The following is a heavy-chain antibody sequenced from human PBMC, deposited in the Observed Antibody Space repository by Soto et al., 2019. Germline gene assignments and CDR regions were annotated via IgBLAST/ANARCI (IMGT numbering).Heavy chain of an antibody. J-gene: IGHJ4*02. CDR2: INHSGST. Sequence: PSETLSLTCAVYGGSFSGYYWSWIRQPPGKGLEWIGEINHSGSTNYNPSLKSRVTISVDTSKNQFSLKLSSVTAADTAVYYCARVPGYCGSTSCLGGYYYDSSGYYHPYYFDYWGQGTLVTVSS. D-gene: IGHD3-22*01. V-gene: IGHV4-34*01. CDR1: GGSFSGYY. CDR3: ARVPGYCGSTSCLGGYYYDSSGYYHPYYFDY.